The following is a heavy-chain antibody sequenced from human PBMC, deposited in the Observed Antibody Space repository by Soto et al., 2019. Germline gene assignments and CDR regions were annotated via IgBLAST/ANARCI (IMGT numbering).Heavy chain of an antibody. CDR2: IYYSLST. Sequence: LCLTCTVSGSCISRGGYYWSWIRQHPGKGLEWIGYIYYSLSTYYNPSLKSRVTISVDTSKNHFSLKLSAVTAADTGVYDCARDYYYGSGSESWFDPWGQGTVVTVSS. D-gene: IGHD3-10*01. CDR1: GSCISRGGYY. J-gene: IGHJ5*02. V-gene: IGHV4-31*03. CDR3: ARDYYYGSGSESWFDP.